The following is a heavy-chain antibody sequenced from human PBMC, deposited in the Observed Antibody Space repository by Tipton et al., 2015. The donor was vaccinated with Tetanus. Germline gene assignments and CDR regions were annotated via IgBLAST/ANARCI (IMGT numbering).Heavy chain of an antibody. CDR2: ISWNSGSI. Sequence: SLRLSCAASGFTFDDYAMHWVRQAPGKGLEWVSGISWNSGSIGYADSVKGRFTISRDNAKNSLYLQMNSLRAEDTALYYCAREEGDVWGQGTTVTVSS. V-gene: IGHV3-9*01. CDR1: GFTFDDYA. CDR3: AREEGDV. J-gene: IGHJ6*02.